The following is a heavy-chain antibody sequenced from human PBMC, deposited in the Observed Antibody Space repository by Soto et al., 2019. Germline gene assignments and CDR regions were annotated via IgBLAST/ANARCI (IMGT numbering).Heavy chain of an antibody. Sequence: QVQLQESGPGLVKPSETLSLTCTVSGGSISSYYWSWIRQPPGKGLEWIGYIYYSGSTNYHPSLKSRVTISVDTSKNQFSLKLSSVTAADTAVYYCARGTRKFDYWGQGTLVTVSS. J-gene: IGHJ4*02. CDR1: GGSISSYY. CDR3: ARGTRKFDY. CDR2: IYYSGST. V-gene: IGHV4-59*01.